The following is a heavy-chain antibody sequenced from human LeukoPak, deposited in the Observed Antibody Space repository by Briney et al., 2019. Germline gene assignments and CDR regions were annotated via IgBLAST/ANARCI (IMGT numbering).Heavy chain of an antibody. CDR2: IYYSGST. J-gene: IGHJ4*02. V-gene: IGHV4-59*01. Sequence: PSETLSLTCTVSGGSISSYYWRWIRQPPGKGLEWIGYIYYSGSTNYNPSLKSRVTISVDTSKNQLSLKLSSVTAADTAVYYCASEMATNLFDYWGQGTLVTVSS. CDR1: GGSISSYY. CDR3: ASEMATNLFDY. D-gene: IGHD5-24*01.